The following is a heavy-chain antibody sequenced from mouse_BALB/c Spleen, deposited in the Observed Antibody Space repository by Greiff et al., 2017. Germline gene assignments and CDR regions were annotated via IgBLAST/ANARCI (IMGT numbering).Heavy chain of an antibody. Sequence: QVQLQQSGPELVKPGASVKISCKASGYAFSSSWMNWVKQRPGQGLEWIGRIYPGDGDTNYNGKFKGKATLTADKSSSTAYMQLSSLTSVDSAVYCCARSFYDYDAYWGQGTLVTVSA. V-gene: IGHV1-82*01. CDR3: ARSFYDYDAY. CDR2: IYPGDGDT. D-gene: IGHD2-4*01. CDR1: GYAFSSSW. J-gene: IGHJ3*01.